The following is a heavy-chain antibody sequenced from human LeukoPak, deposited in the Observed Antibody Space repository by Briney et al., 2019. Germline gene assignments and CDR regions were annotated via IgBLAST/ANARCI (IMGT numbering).Heavy chain of an antibody. CDR1: GFTVSSNY. Sequence: GGSLRLSCAASGFTVSSNYMSWVRQAPGKGLEWVSVIYSGGTTYYADSVKGRFTISRDNSKNTLDLQMNSLRAEDTAVYYCARGCYDSGSYYHYYFDYWGQGTLVTVSS. J-gene: IGHJ4*02. CDR2: IYSGGTT. D-gene: IGHD3-10*01. CDR3: ARGCYDSGSYYHYYFDY. V-gene: IGHV3-53*01.